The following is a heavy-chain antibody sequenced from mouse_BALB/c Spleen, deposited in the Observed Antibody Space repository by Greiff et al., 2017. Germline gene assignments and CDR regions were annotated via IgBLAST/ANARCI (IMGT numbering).Heavy chain of an antibody. J-gene: IGHJ3*01. CDR2: INPYNDGT. Sequence: EVQLQQSGPELVKPGASVKISCKASGYTFTDYYINWVKQKPGQGLEWIGYINPYNDGTKYNEKFKGKATLTSDKSSSTAYMELSSLTSEDSAVYYCVTPYDYDGAWFAYWGQGTLVTVSA. D-gene: IGHD2-4*01. CDR1: GYTFTDYY. V-gene: IGHV1-14*01. CDR3: VTPYDYDGAWFAY.